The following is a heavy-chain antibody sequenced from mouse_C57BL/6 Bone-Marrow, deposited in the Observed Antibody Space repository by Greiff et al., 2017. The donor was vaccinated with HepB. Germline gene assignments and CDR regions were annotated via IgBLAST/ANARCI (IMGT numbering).Heavy chain of an antibody. V-gene: IGHV1-55*01. CDR2: IYPGSGST. J-gene: IGHJ4*01. D-gene: IGHD3-2*02. CDR1: GYTFTSYW. CDR3: ARGGAEATGAMDY. Sequence: QVQLQQPGAELVKPGASVKMSCKASGYTFTSYWITWVKQRPGQGLEWIGDIYPGSGSTNYNEKFKSKATLAVDTSSSTAYMQLSSLTSEDSAVYYCARGGAEATGAMDYWGQGTSVTGSS.